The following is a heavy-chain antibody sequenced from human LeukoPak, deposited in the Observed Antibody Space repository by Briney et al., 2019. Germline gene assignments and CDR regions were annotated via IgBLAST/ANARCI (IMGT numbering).Heavy chain of an antibody. D-gene: IGHD3-22*01. CDR1: GFTFSSYA. V-gene: IGHV3-30-3*01. Sequence: GGSLRLSCAASGFTFSSYAMHWVRQAPGKGLEWVAVISYDGSNKYYADSVKGRFTISRDNSKNTLYLQMNSLRAEDTAVYYCASGFDSRFFDKWGQGTLVTVSS. J-gene: IGHJ4*02. CDR2: ISYDGSNK. CDR3: ASGFDSRFFDK.